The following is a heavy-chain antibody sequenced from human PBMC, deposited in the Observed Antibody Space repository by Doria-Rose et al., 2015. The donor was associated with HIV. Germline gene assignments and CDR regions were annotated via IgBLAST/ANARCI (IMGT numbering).Heavy chain of an antibody. CDR3: ARVLSGTYDY. CDR2: IFYTGST. D-gene: IGHD1-26*01. CDR1: GGSISHYY. V-gene: IGHV4-59*01. Sequence: QVQLQESGPGLVKPSETLSLTCSVSGGSISHYYWSWIRQPPGKELEYIGDIFYTGSTNYSPSLKSRVSISIDTSKNKFSLRLSPVTAADTAVYYCARVLSGTYDYWGQGTLVTVSS. J-gene: IGHJ4*02.